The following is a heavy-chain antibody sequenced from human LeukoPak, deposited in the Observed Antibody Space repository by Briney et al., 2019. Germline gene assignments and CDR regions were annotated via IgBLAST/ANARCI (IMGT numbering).Heavy chain of an antibody. V-gene: IGHV3-66*04. CDR2: IYSGGRT. J-gene: IGHJ3*02. CDR3: ARLQPPYGGHGVGAFDI. CDR1: GFTVSRNY. Sequence: GGSLRLSCAASGFTVSRNYMSWVRQAPGKGLEWVSVIYSGGRTYYADSVKGRFTISRDNSKNTLYLQVNSLRAEDTAVYYCARLQPPYGGHGVGAFDIWGQGTMVTVSS. D-gene: IGHD4-23*01.